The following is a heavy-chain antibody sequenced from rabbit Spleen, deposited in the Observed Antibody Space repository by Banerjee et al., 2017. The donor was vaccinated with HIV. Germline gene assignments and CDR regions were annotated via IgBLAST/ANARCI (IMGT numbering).Heavy chain of an antibody. Sequence: QEQLEESGGDLVKPEGSLTLTCKASGFSFSSGHDMCWVRQAPGKGLEWIGCIGINNGGTWYASWAKGRFTISKTSPTTVTLQLNSLTVADTAMHFCARGDVSSNWSWNLSGPGTLVTVS. D-gene: IGHD8-1*01. CDR2: IGINNGGT. V-gene: IGHV1S45*01. J-gene: IGHJ4*01. CDR1: GFSFSSGHD. CDR3: ARGDVSSNWSWNL.